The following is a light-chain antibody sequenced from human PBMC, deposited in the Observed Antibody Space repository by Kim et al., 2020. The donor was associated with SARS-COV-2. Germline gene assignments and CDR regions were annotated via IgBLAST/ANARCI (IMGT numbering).Light chain of an antibody. V-gene: IGKV3-15*01. CDR2: GAS. J-gene: IGKJ5*01. Sequence: SPGERANLSCRASQSVSSNLAWYQQKPGQAPRLLIYGASTRATGIPARFSGSGSGTEFTLTISSLQSEDFAVYYCQQYNNWPPITFGQGTRLEIK. CDR1: QSVSSN. CDR3: QQYNNWPPIT.